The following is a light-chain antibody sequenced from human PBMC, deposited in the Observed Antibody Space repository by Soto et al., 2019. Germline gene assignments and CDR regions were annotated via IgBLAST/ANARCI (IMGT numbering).Light chain of an antibody. CDR2: GAS. CDR3: QQYNNWST. V-gene: IGKV3-15*01. J-gene: IGKJ1*01. Sequence: EIVMTQSPATLPVSLGERATLSCRASQSISSNLAWYQQKPGQAPRLLIYGASTRATGIPARFSGSGSGTEFTLTISSLQSEDFAVYYCQQYNNWSTFGQGTKVEIK. CDR1: QSISSN.